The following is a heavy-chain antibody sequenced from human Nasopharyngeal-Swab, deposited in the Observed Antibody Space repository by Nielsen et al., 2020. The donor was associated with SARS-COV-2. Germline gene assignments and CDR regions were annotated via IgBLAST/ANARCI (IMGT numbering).Heavy chain of an antibody. CDR2: ISWNSGSI. CDR3: AKGYSSGWATNYYCGIDV. Sequence: SLKISCAASGFTFDDYAMHWVRQAPGKGLEWVSGISWNSGSIAYADSVKGRFTISRDNAKNSLYLQMNRLRREDTAFYYCAKGYSSGWATNYYCGIDVWGQGTTVTVSS. V-gene: IGHV3-9*01. J-gene: IGHJ6*02. D-gene: IGHD6-25*01. CDR1: GFTFDDYA.